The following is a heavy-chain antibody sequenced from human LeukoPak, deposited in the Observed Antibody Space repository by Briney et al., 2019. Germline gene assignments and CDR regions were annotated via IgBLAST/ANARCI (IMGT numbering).Heavy chain of an antibody. Sequence: PSGTLSLTCVVSGASITYYWSWVRQPPGKGLEWIGEAHPDGYTNYNPSLKNRVTMSADRSKNQVSLQLTSVTAADTAVYYCARADHWVRGVLDFWGQGTLVTASS. CDR1: GASITYY. J-gene: IGHJ4*02. V-gene: IGHV4-4*02. CDR3: ARADHWVRGVLDF. CDR2: AHPDGYT. D-gene: IGHD3-10*01.